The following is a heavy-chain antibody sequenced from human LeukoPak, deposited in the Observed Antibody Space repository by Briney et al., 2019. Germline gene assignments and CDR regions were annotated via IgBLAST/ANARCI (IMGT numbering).Heavy chain of an antibody. Sequence: PGGSLRLSCAASGFTFSSFSVNWVRQAPGKGLEWVSFISSSSSSVSYADSVKGRFTISRDNAKNSVYLQMNSLRVDDTAVYYCASRFFGSGNFWGQGTRVTVSS. CDR3: ASRFFGSGNF. D-gene: IGHD3-10*01. CDR2: ISSSSSSV. CDR1: GFTFSSFS. J-gene: IGHJ3*01. V-gene: IGHV3-48*04.